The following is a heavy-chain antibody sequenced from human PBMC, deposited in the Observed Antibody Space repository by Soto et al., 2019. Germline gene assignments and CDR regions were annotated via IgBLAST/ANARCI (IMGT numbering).Heavy chain of an antibody. CDR2: ISQSGNT. V-gene: IGHV4-34*01. J-gene: IGHJ4*02. CDR3: ARAPKVSGSSQTRSEF. D-gene: IGHD6-6*01. CDR1: SGSFSGYY. Sequence: PSETLSLTSSIYSGSFSGYYWSWIRQPPGKGLEWIGEISQSGNTNYSPSLKSRVSISIDTSKKQFSLNLASVSAADTAVYYCARAPKVSGSSQTRSEFWGQGTLVTVSS.